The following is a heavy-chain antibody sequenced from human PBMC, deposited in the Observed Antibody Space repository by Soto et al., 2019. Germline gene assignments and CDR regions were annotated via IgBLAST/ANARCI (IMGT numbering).Heavy chain of an antibody. V-gene: IGHV3-53*02. D-gene: IGHD2-15*01. CDR2: IESGGST. CDR1: GFTVNSSY. J-gene: IGHJ6*02. Sequence: EVQLVETGGGVIQRGGSLRLSCNASGFTVNSSYMSWVRQAPGMGLEWVAVIESGGSTHYADSVKGRVTISRDNSKNMVYLQLDTLRADDTAVYSCAKDLGPLRLLNYYFYGLDVWGQGTTVTVSS. CDR3: AKDLGPLRLLNYYFYGLDV.